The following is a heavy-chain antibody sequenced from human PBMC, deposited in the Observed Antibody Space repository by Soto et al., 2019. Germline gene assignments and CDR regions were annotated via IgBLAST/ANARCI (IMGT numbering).Heavy chain of an antibody. V-gene: IGHV3-23*01. Sequence: LRLSCAVSGFSLGPYGVTWVRQTPEKGLEWVTGFSGGSGAIFYADSVRGRFTISRDSSTAYLQMNNLRPEDTAVYFCARWNGFGDSWGQGSLVTVSS. D-gene: IGHD1-1*01. CDR3: ARWNGFGDS. CDR2: FSGGSGAI. J-gene: IGHJ4*02. CDR1: GFSLGPYG.